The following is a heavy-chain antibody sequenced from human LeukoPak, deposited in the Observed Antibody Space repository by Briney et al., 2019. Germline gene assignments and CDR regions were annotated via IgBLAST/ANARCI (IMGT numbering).Heavy chain of an antibody. CDR2: INPSGGSA. Sequence: ASVKVSCKASGYTFTSYYMHWVRQTPGQGLEWMGIINPSGGSASYAQKFQGRVTMTRDTSTSTVYMELSSLRSEDTAVYYCAREGTEGFDYWGQGTLVTVSS. CDR3: AREGTEGFDY. CDR1: GYTFTSYY. J-gene: IGHJ4*02. D-gene: IGHD3-10*01. V-gene: IGHV1-46*01.